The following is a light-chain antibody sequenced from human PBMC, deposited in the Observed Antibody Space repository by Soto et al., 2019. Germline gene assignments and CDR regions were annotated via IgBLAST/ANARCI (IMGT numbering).Light chain of an antibody. Sequence: EIVMTHSPATQSVSPGDRATLSSRASQTVRDNLAWYQQKPGQAPRLLIYGASTRATGIPARFSGSGSGTEFTLTIDSLQSEDFALYFCQQSNNWPYTFGQGTKLEIK. CDR2: GAS. J-gene: IGKJ2*01. V-gene: IGKV3-15*01. CDR1: QTVRDN. CDR3: QQSNNWPYT.